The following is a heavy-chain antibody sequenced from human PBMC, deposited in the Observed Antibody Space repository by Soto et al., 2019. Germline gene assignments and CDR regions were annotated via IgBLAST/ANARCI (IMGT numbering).Heavy chain of an antibody. V-gene: IGHV3-74*01. CDR2: IRGDGTRT. D-gene: IGHD2-21*01. Sequence: PGGSLRLSCAASGFTFSTYWMHWVRQGPGKGLVWVSRIRGDGTRTNYADSVRGRFTVSRDNAKNTLYLQINSLTAEDTAVYYFARGTLTSIDMVDYWGQGTLVTVSS. J-gene: IGHJ4*02. CDR1: GFTFSTYW. CDR3: ARGTLTSIDMVDY.